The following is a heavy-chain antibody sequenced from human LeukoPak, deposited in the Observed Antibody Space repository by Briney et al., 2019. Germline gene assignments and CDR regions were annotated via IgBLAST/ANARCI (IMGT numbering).Heavy chain of an antibody. Sequence: SETLSLTCTVSGDSISTYYWSWIRQPAGKGLEYIGRISTSGSTNYNPSLKSRVTMSVDTSKNQFSLKLSSVTAADTAVYYCARDEYSSEAPVYYFDYWGQGTLVTVSS. CDR2: ISTSGST. CDR3: ARDEYSSEAPVYYFDY. CDR1: GDSISTYY. J-gene: IGHJ4*02. D-gene: IGHD6-19*01. V-gene: IGHV4-4*07.